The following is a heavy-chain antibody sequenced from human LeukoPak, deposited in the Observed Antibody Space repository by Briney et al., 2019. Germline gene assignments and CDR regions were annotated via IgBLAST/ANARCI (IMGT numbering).Heavy chain of an antibody. CDR2: IYSGGST. CDR3: ARDRGYCSGGSCYRAEWAAVAFDI. V-gene: IGHV3-53*01. J-gene: IGHJ3*02. CDR1: GFTVSSNY. D-gene: IGHD2-15*01. Sequence: LPGGSLRLSCAASGFTVSSNYMSWVRQAPGKGLEWVSVIYSGGSTYYADSVKGRFTISRDNSKNTLYLQMNSLRAEDTAVYYCARDRGYCSGGSCYRAEWAAVAFDIWGQGTMVTVSS.